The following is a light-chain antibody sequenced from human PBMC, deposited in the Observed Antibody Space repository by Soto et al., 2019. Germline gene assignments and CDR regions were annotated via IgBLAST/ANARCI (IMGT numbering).Light chain of an antibody. CDR3: QQYATSPLT. CDR1: QSVSKHY. V-gene: IGKV3-20*01. CDR2: DAS. Sequence: EIVLTQSPGTLSLSPGERATLSCRASQSVSKHYLAWYRQKPGQAPRLLIYDASNRATGIPDRFSGSGSGTDFTLTITRLEPEDFAVYYCQQYATSPLTFGGGTKVEI. J-gene: IGKJ4*01.